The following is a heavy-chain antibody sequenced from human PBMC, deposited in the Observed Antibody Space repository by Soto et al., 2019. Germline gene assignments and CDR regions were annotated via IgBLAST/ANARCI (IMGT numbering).Heavy chain of an antibody. D-gene: IGHD1-26*01. CDR2: LTSSGFTK. CDR1: GVTFSKSN. Sequence: EVQLVESGGALVQPGGGLRLSCAASGVTFSKSNMNWGRQAPGEGLEWVSYLTSSGFTKYYADSVKGRFSVSRDNARNSLYLQMHSLRAEDTGVYFCVREWEYYYDYWGQGTLVTVSS. J-gene: IGHJ4*02. V-gene: IGHV3-48*01. CDR3: VREWEYYYDY.